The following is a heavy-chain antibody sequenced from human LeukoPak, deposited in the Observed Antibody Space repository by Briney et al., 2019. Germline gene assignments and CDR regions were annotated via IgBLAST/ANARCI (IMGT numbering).Heavy chain of an antibody. CDR3: ARGYPIGPHDGFDY. V-gene: IGHV4-59*01. D-gene: IGHD3-16*02. CDR1: GGSISSYY. Sequence: KPSETLSLTCTVSGGSISSYYWSWIRQPPGKGLEWIGYIYYSGSTNYNPSLKSRVTISVDTSKNQFSLKLSSVTAADTAVYYCARGYPIGPHDGFDYWGQGTLVTVSS. J-gene: IGHJ4*02. CDR2: IYYSGST.